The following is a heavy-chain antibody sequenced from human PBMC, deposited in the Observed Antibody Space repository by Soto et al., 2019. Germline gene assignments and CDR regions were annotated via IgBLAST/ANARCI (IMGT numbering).Heavy chain of an antibody. CDR2: INYTGGT. V-gene: IGHV4-34*01. CDR3: ARIRYQLPSSVVWFDP. J-gene: IGHJ5*02. CDR1: GGSFSCYY. Sequence: SETLSLTCEVYGGSFSCYYWSWIRQPPGKGLEWLGEINYTGGTNYNPSLKSRITISVDTSNNQFSLRLNSVTAADTAVYYCARIRYQLPSSVVWFDPWGQGALVTVS. D-gene: IGHD2-2*01.